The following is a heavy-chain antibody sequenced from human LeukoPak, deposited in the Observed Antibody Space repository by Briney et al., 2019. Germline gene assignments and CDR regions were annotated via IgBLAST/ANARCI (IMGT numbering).Heavy chain of an antibody. CDR1: GGSISSGNYY. V-gene: IGHV4-39*01. D-gene: IGHD3-10*01. CDR3: ARRYYYDSGSYLYFFDF. J-gene: IGHJ4*02. CDR2: IYYTGST. Sequence: SETLSLTCTVSGGSISSGNYYWGWVRQPPGKALEWIGSIYYTGSTNYNPSLKSRVTISVDTSKNQFSLKLRSVTAADTAVYYCARRYYYDSGSYLYFFDFWGQGTLVTVSS.